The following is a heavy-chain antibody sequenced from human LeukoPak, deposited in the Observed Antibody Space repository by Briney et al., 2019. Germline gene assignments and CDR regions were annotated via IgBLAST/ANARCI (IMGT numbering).Heavy chain of an antibody. CDR1: GFTFSSSW. CDR2: IREDGSEK. CDR3: ARSVAFDI. Sequence: PGGSLRLSCAASGFTFSSSWMTWVRQAPGKGLEWVASIREDGSEKTSVDSVKGRFTISRDNAKNSLYLQMDSLRAEDTAVYYCARSVAFDIWGQGTMVTVSS. J-gene: IGHJ3*02. V-gene: IGHV3-7*01.